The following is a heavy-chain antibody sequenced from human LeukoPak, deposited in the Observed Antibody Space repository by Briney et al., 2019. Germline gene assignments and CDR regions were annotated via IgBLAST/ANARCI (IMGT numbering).Heavy chain of an antibody. J-gene: IGHJ5*02. CDR1: GGSITSYY. CDR2: IYYSGST. V-gene: IGHV4-39*01. D-gene: IGHD3-10*01. Sequence: SETLSLTCTVSGGSITSYYWGWIRQPPGKGLEWIGSIYYSGSTYYNPSLKSRVTISVDTSKNQFSLKLSSVTAADTAVYYCARHVVYYGSGGYWFDPWGQGTLVTVSS. CDR3: ARHVVYYGSGGYWFDP.